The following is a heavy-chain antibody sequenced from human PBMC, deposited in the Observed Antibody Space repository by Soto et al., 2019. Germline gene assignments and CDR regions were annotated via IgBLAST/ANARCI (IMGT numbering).Heavy chain of an antibody. CDR3: ARGGAFGVVIYYYYYMDV. CDR2: INSDGSST. D-gene: IGHD3-3*01. CDR1: GFTFSSYW. Sequence: GGSLRLSCAASGFTFSSYWMHWVRQAPGKGLVWVSRINSDGSSTSYADSVKGRFTISRDNAKNTLYLQMNSLRAEDTAVYYCARGGAFGVVIYYYYYMDVWGKGTTVTVSS. J-gene: IGHJ6*03. V-gene: IGHV3-74*01.